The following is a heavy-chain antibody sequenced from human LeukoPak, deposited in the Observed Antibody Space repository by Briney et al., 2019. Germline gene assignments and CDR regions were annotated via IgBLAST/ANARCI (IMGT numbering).Heavy chain of an antibody. CDR3: AAGAWFAAFDI. Sequence: GGSLRLSCAASGFTFSSYGMHWVRQAPGKGLEWVAVIWHDGSNKYYADSVEGRFTISRDNSKNTLYLQMNSLRAEDTAVYFCAAGAWFAAFDIWGQGTMVTVSS. CDR2: IWHDGSNK. V-gene: IGHV3-33*01. D-gene: IGHD1-26*01. J-gene: IGHJ3*02. CDR1: GFTFSSYG.